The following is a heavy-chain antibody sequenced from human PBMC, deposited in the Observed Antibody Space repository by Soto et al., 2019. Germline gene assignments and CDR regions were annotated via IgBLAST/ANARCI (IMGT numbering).Heavy chain of an antibody. CDR3: ARELPPDL. V-gene: IGHV4-30-2*01. CDR2: IYHSGIT. J-gene: IGHJ5*02. CDR1: GDSINNGGYS. D-gene: IGHD2-15*01. Sequence: PSETLSLTCAVSGDSINNGGYSWSWIRQPPGKGLEWIGYIYHSGITSYSPSLKSRVTISADRSNNQFSLRLSSVTAEDSAIYYCARELPPDLWGQGTLVTVSS.